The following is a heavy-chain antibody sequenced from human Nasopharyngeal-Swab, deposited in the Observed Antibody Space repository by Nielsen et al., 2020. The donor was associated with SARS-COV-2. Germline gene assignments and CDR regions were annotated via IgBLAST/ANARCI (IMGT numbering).Heavy chain of an antibody. Sequence: SETLSLTRTVPGGPISSSSYYWGWIRQPPGKGLEWIGSIYYSGSTYYNPSLKSRVTISVDTSKNQFSLKLSSVTAADTAVYYCARGGIVGAIYYWGQGTLVTVSS. V-gene: IGHV4-39*07. D-gene: IGHD1-26*01. J-gene: IGHJ4*02. CDR1: GGPISSSSYY. CDR2: IYYSGST. CDR3: ARGGIVGAIYY.